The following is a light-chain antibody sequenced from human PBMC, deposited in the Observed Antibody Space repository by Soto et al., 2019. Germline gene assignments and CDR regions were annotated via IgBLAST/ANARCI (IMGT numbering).Light chain of an antibody. Sequence: QAVLTQPRSASGTPGQRVTISCSGSSSNIGRNTVNWYQQLPGTAPKLLMYSNDQRSSGVPDRFSGSKSGTSASLAISGLQSEDEADYYCAAWDDSLNGYVFGTGTKVTVL. V-gene: IGLV1-44*01. J-gene: IGLJ1*01. CDR3: AAWDDSLNGYV. CDR2: SND. CDR1: SSNIGRNT.